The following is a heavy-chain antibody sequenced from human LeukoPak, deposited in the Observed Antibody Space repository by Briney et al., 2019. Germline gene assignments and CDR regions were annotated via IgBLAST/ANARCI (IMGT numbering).Heavy chain of an antibody. J-gene: IGHJ4*02. Sequence: GGSLRLSCAASGFTFSSYSMNWVRQAPGQGLEWVSAVSGDGFSTFYADSVKGRFSISRDNSKNTLYLEMNSLRVADTAVYYCAKFRVVSTSRGVGLEYWGQGTLVTVSS. V-gene: IGHV3-23*01. D-gene: IGHD2-2*01. CDR2: VSGDGFST. CDR1: GFTFSSYS. CDR3: AKFRVVSTSRGVGLEY.